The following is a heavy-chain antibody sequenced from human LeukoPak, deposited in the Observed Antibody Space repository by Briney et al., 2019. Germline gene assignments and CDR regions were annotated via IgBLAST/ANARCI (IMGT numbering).Heavy chain of an antibody. J-gene: IGHJ4*02. D-gene: IGHD1-1*01. V-gene: IGHV1-24*01. CDR1: GYTLIESS. CDR3: ATRTWMDY. CDR2: FDPEDGET. Sequence: GASVKVSCKVSGYTLIESSMHCVRQAPGKGLEWMGSFDPEDGETIYAQKFQGRITMTQDTSTDTAYMEMRRLRSEDTAVYYCATRTWMDYWGQGTLVTVSS.